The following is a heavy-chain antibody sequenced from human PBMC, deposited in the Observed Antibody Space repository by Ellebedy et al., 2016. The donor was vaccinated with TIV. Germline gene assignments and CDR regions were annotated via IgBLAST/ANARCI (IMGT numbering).Heavy chain of an antibody. CDR1: GFSFRSYW. D-gene: IGHD4-17*01. CDR3: ATDGSYGDYRSPAHAFEK. Sequence: GESLKISCAASGFSFRSYWMSWVRQAPGKGLEWVANINQDGSDKYYVDSVRGQFTISRDNAKNSLYLQMNSLRAEDTAVYYCATDGSYGDYRSPAHAFEKWGQGTMVIVSS. J-gene: IGHJ3*02. V-gene: IGHV3-7*01. CDR2: INQDGSDK.